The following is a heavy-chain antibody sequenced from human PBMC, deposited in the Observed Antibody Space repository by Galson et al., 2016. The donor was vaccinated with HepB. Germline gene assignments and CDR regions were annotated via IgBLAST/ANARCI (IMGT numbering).Heavy chain of an antibody. V-gene: IGHV3-7*01. CDR1: GFTFSNYW. J-gene: IGHJ4*02. CDR2: IKRDGSET. CDR3: ARDGSGWLFDS. D-gene: IGHD6-19*01. Sequence: SLRLSCAASGFTFSNYWMSWIRQSPGKGLEWVGNIKRDGSETYYVDSVRGRFTISRDNARNSLYLQMNSLRAEDKAVYYGARDGSGWLFDSWGQGTLVTVSS.